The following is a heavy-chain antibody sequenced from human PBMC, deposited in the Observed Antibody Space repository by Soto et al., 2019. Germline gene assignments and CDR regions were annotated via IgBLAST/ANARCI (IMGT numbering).Heavy chain of an antibody. J-gene: IGHJ4*02. CDR1: GLTFSSYA. CDR3: AKVGGGDIVVVVAATPPYFDY. V-gene: IGHV3-23*01. D-gene: IGHD2-15*01. CDR2: ISGSGGST. Sequence: GGSLRLSCAASGLTFSSYAMSWVRQAPGKGLEWVSAISGSGGSTYYADSVKGRFTISRDNSKNTLYLQMNSLRAEDTAVYYCAKVGGGDIVVVVAATPPYFDYWRQGTLVTVSS.